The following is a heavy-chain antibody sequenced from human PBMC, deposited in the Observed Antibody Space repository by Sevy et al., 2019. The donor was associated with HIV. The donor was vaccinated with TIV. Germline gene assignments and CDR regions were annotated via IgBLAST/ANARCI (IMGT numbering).Heavy chain of an antibody. CDR1: GFTFNTYA. J-gene: IGHJ4*02. Sequence: GGSLRLSCAASGFTFNTYAMSWVRQAPGKGLEWVSGISGSAYSTYYADSVEGRFTISRDNSKNTLSLQMNSLRAEDTDVYYCAKESPGYNYDSSGSLDYWGQGTLVTVSS. CDR2: ISGSAYST. CDR3: AKESPGYNYDSSGSLDY. V-gene: IGHV3-23*01. D-gene: IGHD3-22*01.